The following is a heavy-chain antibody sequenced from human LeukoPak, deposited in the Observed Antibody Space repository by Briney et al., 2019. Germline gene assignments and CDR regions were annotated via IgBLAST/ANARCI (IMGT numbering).Heavy chain of an antibody. V-gene: IGHV3-11*05. CDR2: ISSTSSDT. J-gene: IGHJ5*02. CDR1: GFTFSDYY. D-gene: IGHD3-10*01. Sequence: PGGSLRLSCAASGFTFSDYYMTWMRQAPGKGPELVSYISSTSSDTKYADSVKGRFTISRDNTKNSLYLQMNWLRAEDTAVYYCARDYYGSGSYGWFDPWGEGTLVTVSS. CDR3: ARDYYGSGSYGWFDP.